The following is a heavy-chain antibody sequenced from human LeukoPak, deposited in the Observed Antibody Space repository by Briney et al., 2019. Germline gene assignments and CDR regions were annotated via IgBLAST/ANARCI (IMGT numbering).Heavy chain of an antibody. Sequence: SETLSLTCAVYGGSFSGYYWSWIRQPPGKGLEWIGEINHSGSTNYNPSLKSRVTISVDTSKNQFSLKLSSVTAADTAVYYCAGIAVAGAFDYWGQGTLVTVSS. CDR2: INHSGST. V-gene: IGHV4-34*01. CDR1: GGSFSGYY. J-gene: IGHJ4*02. D-gene: IGHD6-19*01. CDR3: AGIAVAGAFDY.